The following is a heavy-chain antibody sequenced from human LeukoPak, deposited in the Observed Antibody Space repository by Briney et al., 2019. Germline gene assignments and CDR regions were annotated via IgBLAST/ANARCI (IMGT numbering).Heavy chain of an antibody. CDR3: AKSLWQQLIQRTTLDY. CDR1: GFTFSSYA. CDR2: LTASGGST. D-gene: IGHD6-13*01. Sequence: PGGSLRLSCAASGFTFSSYAMSWVRQVPGKGLECISALTASGGSTYYADSVKGRFTISRDNSKNTVYLQMSSLRAEDTALYYCAKSLWQQLIQRTTLDYWGQGALVTVSS. J-gene: IGHJ4*02. V-gene: IGHV3-23*01.